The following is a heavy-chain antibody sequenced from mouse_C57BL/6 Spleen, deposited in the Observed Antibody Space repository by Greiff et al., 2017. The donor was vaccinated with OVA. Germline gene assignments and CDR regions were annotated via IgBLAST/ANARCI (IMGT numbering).Heavy chain of an antibody. CDR1: GYAFTNYL. CDR2: INPGSGGT. V-gene: IGHV1-54*01. Sequence: VQLQQSGAELVRPGTSVKVSCKASGYAFTNYLIEWVKQRPGQGLEWIGVINPGSGGTNYNEKFKGKATLTADKSSSTAYMQLSSLTSEDSAVYFCARPYGSSSWFAYWGQGTLVTVSA. D-gene: IGHD1-1*01. J-gene: IGHJ3*01. CDR3: ARPYGSSSWFAY.